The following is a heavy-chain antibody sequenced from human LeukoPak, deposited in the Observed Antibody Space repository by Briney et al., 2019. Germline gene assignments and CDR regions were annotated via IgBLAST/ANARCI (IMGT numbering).Heavy chain of an antibody. D-gene: IGHD4-11*01. CDR3: ARADADSSGYYLDH. CDR1: GGSISSGGYY. V-gene: IGHV4-31*03. J-gene: IGHJ4*02. Sequence: SETLSLTCTVSGGSISSGGYYWSWIRQHPGTGLEWIGYIYYTGSTYYNPSLKSRLTMSVDTSKNQFSLKLTSVTAADTAVYYCARADADSSGYYLDHWGQGTLVTVSS. CDR2: IYYTGST.